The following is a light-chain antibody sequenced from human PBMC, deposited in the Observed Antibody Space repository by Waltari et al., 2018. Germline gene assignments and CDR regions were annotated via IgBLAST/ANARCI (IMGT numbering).Light chain of an antibody. J-gene: IGLJ3*02. CDR1: ISTLERNT. V-gene: IGLV1-44*01. CDR3: AGWDDSLNGPV. CDR2: GDN. Sequence: QSVLTQPPSASGTPGQTLTIPCSGSISTLERNTVHCYRQLPGTAPKLPIYGDNQRPSGVPDRFSGSKSGTSASLAISGLQSAEEADYYCAGWDDSLNGPVFGGGTKLTVL.